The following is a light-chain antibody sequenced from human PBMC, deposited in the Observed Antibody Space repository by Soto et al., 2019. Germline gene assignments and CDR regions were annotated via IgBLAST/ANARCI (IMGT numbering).Light chain of an antibody. CDR3: QQYDTYPRT. V-gene: IGKV1-16*01. Sequence: DIQMTQSPSSVSASVGDRVTITCRASQGIRNYLAWFQQQPGKAPKSLIYASFRLQSGVPSRFSASASGTKFTVTIASLQPEDFATYYCQQYDTYPRTFGQGTNVEIK. CDR2: ASF. J-gene: IGKJ1*01. CDR1: QGIRNY.